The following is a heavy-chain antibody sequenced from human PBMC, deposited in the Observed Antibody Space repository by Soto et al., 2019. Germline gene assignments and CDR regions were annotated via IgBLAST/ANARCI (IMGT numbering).Heavy chain of an antibody. Sequence: EVQLLESGGGLVQPGGSLRLSCAASGFTFSNYAMTWVRQAPGKGLEWVSVIRGSGDVTYYADSVQGRFAISRDNSKNTLYLQMNSPRDEDTAMYYCAKHGGPSYSYYMHVWGKGTTVTVSS. CDR3: AKHGGPSYSYYMHV. J-gene: IGHJ6*03. CDR1: GFTFSNYA. CDR2: IRGSGDVT. D-gene: IGHD3-3*01. V-gene: IGHV3-23*01.